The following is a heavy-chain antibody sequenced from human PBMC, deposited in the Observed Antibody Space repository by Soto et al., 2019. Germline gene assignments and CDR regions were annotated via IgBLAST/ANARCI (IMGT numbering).Heavy chain of an antibody. J-gene: IGHJ6*02. V-gene: IGHV5-51*01. CDR3: ARYGYSSSWYPPLSYYYGMDV. CDR1: GYSFTSYW. CDR2: IYPGDSDT. D-gene: IGHD6-13*01. Sequence: PGESLKISCKGSGYSFTSYWIGWVRQMPGKGLEWMGIIYPGDSDTRYSPSFQGQVTISADKSISTAYLQWSSLKASDTAMYYCARYGYSSSWYPPLSYYYGMDVWGQGTTVTVSS.